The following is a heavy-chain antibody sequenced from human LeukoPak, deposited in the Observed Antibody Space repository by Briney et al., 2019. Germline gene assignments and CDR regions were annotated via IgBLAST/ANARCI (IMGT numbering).Heavy chain of an antibody. CDR2: VSGSGGGT. Sequence: AGGSLSLSCAASRFTFSSYGMSWVRQAPGKGLEWVSAVSGSGGGTYYAESVKGRFTISRDNSDNSVYLQMNSLRADDTAIYYCAKSQWVSLHFSFDFWGQGTLVTVSS. D-gene: IGHD5-24*01. J-gene: IGHJ4*02. CDR1: RFTFSSYG. V-gene: IGHV3-23*01. CDR3: AKSQWVSLHFSFDF.